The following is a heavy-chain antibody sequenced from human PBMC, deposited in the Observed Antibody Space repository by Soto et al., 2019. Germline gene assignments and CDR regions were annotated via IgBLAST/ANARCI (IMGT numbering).Heavy chain of an antibody. CDR1: GGSINSGRYY. CDR2: IYYSGIT. CDR3: ARVQTDIVVVLAFDI. V-gene: IGHV4-31*03. J-gene: IGHJ3*02. D-gene: IGHD2-2*01. Sequence: QVQLQESAPGLVKASQTLSLTCTVSGGSINSGRYYWSWIRQHPGKGLEWIGYIYYSGITDYNPSLKSRVTISVDTSKSQFSLNLSSVTAADTAVYYCARVQTDIVVVLAFDIWGQGTMVTVSS.